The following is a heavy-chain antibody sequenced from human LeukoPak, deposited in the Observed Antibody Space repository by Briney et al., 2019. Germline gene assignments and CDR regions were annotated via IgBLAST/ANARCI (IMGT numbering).Heavy chain of an antibody. V-gene: IGHV3-23*01. D-gene: IGHD2-2*01. CDR3: AKDGRYCSSTSCPRCVY. CDR2: ISGSGGST. CDR1: GFTFSSYA. Sequence: GGSLRLSCAASGFTFSSYAMSWVRQAPGKGLEWVSAISGSGGSTYYADFVKGRFTISRDNSKNTLYLQMNSLRAEDTAVYYCAKDGRYCSSTSCPRCVYWGQGTLVTVSS. J-gene: IGHJ4*02.